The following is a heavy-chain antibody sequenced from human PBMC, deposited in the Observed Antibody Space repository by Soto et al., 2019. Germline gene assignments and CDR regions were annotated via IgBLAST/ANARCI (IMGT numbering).Heavy chain of an antibody. D-gene: IGHD5-18*01. CDR2: ISYDGSNK. Sequence: GGSLRLSCAASGFTFSSYAMHWVRQAPGKGLEWVAVISYDGSNKYYADSVKGRFTISRDNSKNTLYLQMNSLRAEDTAVFYCARDFLDTAVIFDYWGQGTLVTVSS. CDR1: GFTFSSYA. V-gene: IGHV3-30-3*01. CDR3: ARDFLDTAVIFDY. J-gene: IGHJ4*02.